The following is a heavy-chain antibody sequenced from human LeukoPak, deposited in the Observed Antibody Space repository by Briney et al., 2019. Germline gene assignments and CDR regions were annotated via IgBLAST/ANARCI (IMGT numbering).Heavy chain of an antibody. CDR1: GGSFSGYY. D-gene: IGHD3-16*02. J-gene: IGHJ5*02. Sequence: SETLSLTCAVYGGSFSGYYWSWIRQPPGKGLEWIREINHSGSTNYNPSLKSRVTISVDTSKNQFSLKLSSVTAADTAVYYCARRPRYDYVWGSYRSSWFDPWGQGTLVTVSS. V-gene: IGHV4-34*01. CDR2: INHSGST. CDR3: ARRPRYDYVWGSYRSSWFDP.